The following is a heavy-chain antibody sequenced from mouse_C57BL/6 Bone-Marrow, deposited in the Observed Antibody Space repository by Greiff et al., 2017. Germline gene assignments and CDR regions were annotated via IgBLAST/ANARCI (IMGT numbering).Heavy chain of an antibody. D-gene: IGHD4-1*01. CDR1: GFSLTSSG. CDR3: ASGSFGN. Sequence: VMLVESGPGLVAPSQSLSITCTVSGFSLTSSGVDWVRQSPGKGLEWLGVIWGVGSTNYNSALKSRLGISKANSKSQVFFKMTSRQTDITAMYYWASGSFGNWGQGTSVPVA. V-gene: IGHV2-6*01. CDR2: IWGVGST. J-gene: IGHJ4*01.